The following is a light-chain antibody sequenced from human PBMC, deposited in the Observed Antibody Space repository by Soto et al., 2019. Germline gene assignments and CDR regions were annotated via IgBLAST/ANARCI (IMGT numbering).Light chain of an antibody. CDR2: AAS. J-gene: IGKJ3*01. V-gene: IGKV1-12*01. Sequence: DIQMTQSPSFVSASVGDRVTITCRASQGISTWLAWYQQKPGKAPNLLIYAASNLQNGVPSRFSGSGSGTDFTLNIRSLQPEDFATYYCQQTNTFPLSFGPGTKVDVK. CDR1: QGISTW. CDR3: QQTNTFPLS.